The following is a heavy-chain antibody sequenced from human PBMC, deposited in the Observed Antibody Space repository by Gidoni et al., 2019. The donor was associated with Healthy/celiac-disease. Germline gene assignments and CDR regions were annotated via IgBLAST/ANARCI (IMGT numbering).Heavy chain of an antibody. CDR2: IYTSGST. V-gene: IGHV4-4*07. Sequence: QVQLQESGPGLVKPSATLSLTCTVSGGAIISYHWSWIRQPAGKGLEWIGRIYTSGSTNYKPSLKRRVNMSVDTSKNQFSLKLSSVTAADTAVYYCARDRVTMVRGVTKGGNWFDPWGQGTLVTVSS. D-gene: IGHD3-10*01. J-gene: IGHJ5*02. CDR3: ARDRVTMVRGVTKGGNWFDP. CDR1: GGAIISYH.